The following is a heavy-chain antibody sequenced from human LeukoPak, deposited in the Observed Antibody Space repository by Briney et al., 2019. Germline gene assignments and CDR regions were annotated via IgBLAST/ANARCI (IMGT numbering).Heavy chain of an antibody. J-gene: IGHJ6*02. CDR3: ARGNFLTGYYLQLTDYYYYGMDV. Sequence: PGGSLRLSCAASGFTVSSNYMSWVRQAPGKGLEWVSVIYSGGSTYYADSVKGRFTISRDNSKNTLFLQMNSLRAEDTAVYYCARGNFLTGYYLQLTDYYYYGMDVWGQGTTVAVSS. D-gene: IGHD3/OR15-3a*01. CDR2: IYSGGST. CDR1: GFTVSSNY. V-gene: IGHV3-66*01.